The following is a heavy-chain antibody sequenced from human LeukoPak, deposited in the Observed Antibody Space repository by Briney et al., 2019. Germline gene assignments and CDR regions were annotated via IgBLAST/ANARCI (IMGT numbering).Heavy chain of an antibody. Sequence: ASVKVSCKASGYTFTSYYMHWVRQAPGKGLEWVSSISSSSSFIYYADSVKGRFTISRDNAKNSLYLQMNSLRAEDTAVYYCARDPPLGSCSTISCPHLDYWGQGTLVTVSS. CDR2: ISSSSSFI. D-gene: IGHD2-2*01. CDR1: GYTFTSYY. CDR3: ARDPPLGSCSTISCPHLDY. J-gene: IGHJ4*02. V-gene: IGHV3-21*01.